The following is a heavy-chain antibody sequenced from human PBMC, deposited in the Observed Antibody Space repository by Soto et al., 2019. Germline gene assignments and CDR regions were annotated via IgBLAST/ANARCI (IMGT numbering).Heavy chain of an antibody. J-gene: IGHJ4*02. D-gene: IGHD3-10*01. Sequence: GGSLRLSYAASGFIFSGSAIHWVRQASGKGLEWVGRIRSRANNYATAFAASVKGRFIFSRDDSKNMAYLQMNTLRAEDTAVYYCANPGRVNPDYWGQRTLVTVSS. CDR3: ANPGRVNPDY. CDR2: IRSRANNYAT. V-gene: IGHV3-73*01. CDR1: GFIFSGSA.